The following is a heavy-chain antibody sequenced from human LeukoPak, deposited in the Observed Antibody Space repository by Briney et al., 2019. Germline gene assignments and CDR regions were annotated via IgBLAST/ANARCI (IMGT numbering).Heavy chain of an antibody. D-gene: IGHD6-25*01. V-gene: IGHV3-48*04. Sequence: GGSLRLSCAASGFTFSTYSMNWVRQAPGKGLEWVSYISSSGSLIHDSDSVKGRFTISRDNAKNTLYLQMNSLRAEDTAVYYCVVSGGDYRYYYMDVWGKGTTVTVSS. CDR3: VVSGGDYRYYYMDV. CDR2: ISSSGSLI. CDR1: GFTFSTYS. J-gene: IGHJ6*03.